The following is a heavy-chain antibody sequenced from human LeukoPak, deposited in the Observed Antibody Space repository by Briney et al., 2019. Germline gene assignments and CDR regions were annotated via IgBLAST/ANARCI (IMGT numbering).Heavy chain of an antibody. V-gene: IGHV4-59*01. CDR2: IYYSGST. J-gene: IGHJ6*03. CDR3: ARGHPRNYYYMDV. D-gene: IGHD7-27*01. CDR1: GGSISSYY. Sequence: SETLSLTCTVSGGSISSYYWSWIRQPPGKGLEWIGYIYYSGSTNYSPSLKSRVTISVDTSKNQFSLKLSSVTAADTAVYYCARGHPRNYYYMDVWGKGTTVTVSS.